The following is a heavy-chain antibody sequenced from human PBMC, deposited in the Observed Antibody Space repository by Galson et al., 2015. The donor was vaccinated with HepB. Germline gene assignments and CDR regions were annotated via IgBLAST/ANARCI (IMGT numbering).Heavy chain of an antibody. CDR3: ARIRAQQLVREIDY. Sequence: SVKVSCKASGYSFTSYYMHWVRQAPGQGLEWMGRINSNSGGTNCAQKFQGRVTMTRDTSISTAYMELSRLRSDDTAVYYCARIRAQQLVREIDYWGQGTLVTVSS. D-gene: IGHD6-13*01. CDR2: INSNSGGT. J-gene: IGHJ4*02. CDR1: GYSFTSYY. V-gene: IGHV1-2*06.